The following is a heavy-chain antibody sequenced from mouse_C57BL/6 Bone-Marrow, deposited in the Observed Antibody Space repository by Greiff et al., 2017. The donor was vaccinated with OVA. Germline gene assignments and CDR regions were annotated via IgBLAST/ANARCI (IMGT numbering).Heavy chain of an antibody. J-gene: IGHJ1*03. V-gene: IGHV1-7*01. Sequence: QVQLKESGAELAKPGASVKLSCKASGYTFTSYWMPWVNQRPGQGLEWIGYINPSSGYTKSHQSFKDKATLTADKSSGTAYMQLSSLTYEDSAVYYCARFYGRTTPRYFDVWGTGTTVTVSS. CDR2: INPSSGYT. D-gene: IGHD1-1*02. CDR1: GYTFTSYW. CDR3: ARFYGRTTPRYFDV.